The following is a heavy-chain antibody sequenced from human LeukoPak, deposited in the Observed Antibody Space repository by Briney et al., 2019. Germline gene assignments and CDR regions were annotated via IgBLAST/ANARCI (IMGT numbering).Heavy chain of an antibody. D-gene: IGHD3-22*01. CDR2: IWYDGSNK. V-gene: IGHV3-33*01. Sequence: PGRSLRLSCAASGFTFSSYGMHWVRQAPGKGLEWVAVIWYDGSNKYYADSVKGRFTISGDNSKNTLYLQMNSLRAEDTAVYYCARGEPYYYDSSGYRGDYWGQGTLVTVSS. CDR3: ARGEPYYYDSSGYRGDY. CDR1: GFTFSSYG. J-gene: IGHJ4*02.